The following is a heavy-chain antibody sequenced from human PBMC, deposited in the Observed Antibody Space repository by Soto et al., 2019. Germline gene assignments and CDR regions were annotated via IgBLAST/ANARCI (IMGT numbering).Heavy chain of an antibody. D-gene: IGHD3-22*01. J-gene: IGHJ3*02. CDR2: INWNGGST. CDR3: ARAAPNYYYDSSGDAFDI. CDR1: GFTFDDYG. Sequence: GGSPRLSCAASGFTFDDYGMSWVRQAPGKGLEWVSGINWNGGSTGYADSVKGRFTISRDNAKNSLYLQMNSLRAEDTALYYCARAAPNYYYDSSGDAFDIWGQGTMVTVSS. V-gene: IGHV3-20*04.